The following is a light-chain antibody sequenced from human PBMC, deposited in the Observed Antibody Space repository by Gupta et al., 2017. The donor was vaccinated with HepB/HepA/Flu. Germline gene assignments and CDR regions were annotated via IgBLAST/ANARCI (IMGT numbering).Light chain of an antibody. Sequence: QSGLTQPPSASGTPGQRLSISCSGTDSNIGSRSVCWYQQIPGAAPKLLIYRNTQRPSGVSDRFSASKSGTSVSLAISGLRSEDEADYFCAAWDDNLSAWVFGGGTKLTVL. CDR3: AAWDDNLSAWV. CDR2: RNT. CDR1: DSNIGSRS. J-gene: IGLJ3*02. V-gene: IGLV1-47*01.